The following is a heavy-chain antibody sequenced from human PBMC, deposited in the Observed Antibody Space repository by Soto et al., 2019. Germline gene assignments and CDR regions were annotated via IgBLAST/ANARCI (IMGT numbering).Heavy chain of an antibody. CDR3: ARVLIPHYYGSGSYYYFDY. CDR1: GGSISSYY. CDR2: IYYSGST. D-gene: IGHD3-10*01. Sequence: ASETLSLTCTVSGGSISSYYWSWIRQPPGKGLEWIGYIYYSGSTNYNPSLKSRVTISVDTSKNQFSLKLSSVTAADTAVYYCARVLIPHYYGSGSYYYFDYWGQGTLVTVSS. J-gene: IGHJ4*02. V-gene: IGHV4-59*01.